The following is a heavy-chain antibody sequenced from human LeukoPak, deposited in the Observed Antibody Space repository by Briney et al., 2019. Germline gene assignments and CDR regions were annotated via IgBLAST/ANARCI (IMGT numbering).Heavy chain of an antibody. J-gene: IGHJ4*02. CDR2: INHSGST. CDR1: GGSFSGYY. D-gene: IGHD3-10*01. V-gene: IGHV4-34*01. Sequence: PSETLSLTCAVYGGSFSGYYWSWIRQPPGKGLEWIGEINHSGSTNYNPSLKGRVTISVDTSKNQFSLKLSSVTAADTAVYYCARSAGRYYENWGQGTLVTASS. CDR3: ARSAGRYYEN.